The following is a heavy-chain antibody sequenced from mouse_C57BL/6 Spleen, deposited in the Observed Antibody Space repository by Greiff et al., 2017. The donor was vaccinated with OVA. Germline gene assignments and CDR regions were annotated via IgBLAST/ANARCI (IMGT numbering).Heavy chain of an antibody. CDR1: GFSFNTYA. V-gene: IGHV10-1*01. CDR3: VRRDLYYYGSSYGYYAMDY. J-gene: IGHJ4*01. D-gene: IGHD1-1*01. Sequence: EVKLVESGGGLVQPKGSLKLSCAASGFSFNTYAMNWVRQAPGKGLEWVARIRSKSNNYATYYADSVKDRFTISRDDSESMLYLQMNNLKTEDTAMYYCVRRDLYYYGSSYGYYAMDYWGQGTSVTVSS. CDR2: IRSKSNNYAT.